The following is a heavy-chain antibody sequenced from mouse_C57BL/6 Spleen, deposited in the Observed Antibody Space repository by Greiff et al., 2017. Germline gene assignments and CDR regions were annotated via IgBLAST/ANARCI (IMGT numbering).Heavy chain of an antibody. D-gene: IGHD2-4*01. CDR3: ARDDYDHYAMDY. V-gene: IGHV1-82*01. CDR2: IYPGDGDT. J-gene: IGHJ4*01. Sequence: QVQLQQSGPELVKPGASVKISCKASGYAFSSSWMNWVKQRPGKGLEWIGRIYPGDGDTNYNGKFKGKATLTADKSSSTAYMQLSSLTSEDYAVYFCARDDYDHYAMDYWGQGTSVTVSS. CDR1: GYAFSSSW.